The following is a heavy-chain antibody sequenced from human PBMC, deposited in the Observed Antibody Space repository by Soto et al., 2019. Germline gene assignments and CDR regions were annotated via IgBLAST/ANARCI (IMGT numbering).Heavy chain of an antibody. CDR2: INAGNGNT. Sequence: QVQLVQSGAEVKKPGASVKVSCKASGYTFTSYAMHWVRQAPGQRLEWMGWINAGNGNTKYSQKFQGRGTITRDTSASTAYMELSSLRSEDTAVYYCARSRITIFGVVISPNGMDVWGQGTTVTVSS. J-gene: IGHJ6*02. V-gene: IGHV1-3*01. D-gene: IGHD3-3*01. CDR1: GYTFTSYA. CDR3: ARSRITIFGVVISPNGMDV.